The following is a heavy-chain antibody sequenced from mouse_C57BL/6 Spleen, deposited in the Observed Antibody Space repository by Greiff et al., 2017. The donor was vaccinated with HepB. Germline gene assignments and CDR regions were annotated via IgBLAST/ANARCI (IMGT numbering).Heavy chain of an antibody. CDR1: GFTFSDYY. CDR3: ARPDSSAWFAY. Sequence: EVQVVESGGGLVQPGGSLKLSCAASGFTFSDYYMYWVRQTPEKRLEWVAYISNGGGSTYYPDTVKGRFTISRDNAKNTLYLQMSRLKSEDTAMYYCARPDSSAWFAYWGQGTLVTVSA. CDR2: ISNGGGST. D-gene: IGHD3-2*02. V-gene: IGHV5-12*01. J-gene: IGHJ3*01.